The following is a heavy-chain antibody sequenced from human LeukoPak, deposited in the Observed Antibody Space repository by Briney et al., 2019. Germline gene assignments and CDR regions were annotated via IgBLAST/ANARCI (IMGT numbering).Heavy chain of an antibody. CDR1: GGSISSSSYY. Sequence: SETLSLTCTVSGGSISSSSYYWGWIRQPPGKGLEWIGRIYYSGSTYYNPSLKSRVTISVDTSKNQFSLKLSSVTAADTAVYYCARDIRNRNGDYLPLDVWGKGTTVTVSS. D-gene: IGHD4-17*01. CDR2: IYYSGST. V-gene: IGHV4-39*07. CDR3: ARDIRNRNGDYLPLDV. J-gene: IGHJ6*04.